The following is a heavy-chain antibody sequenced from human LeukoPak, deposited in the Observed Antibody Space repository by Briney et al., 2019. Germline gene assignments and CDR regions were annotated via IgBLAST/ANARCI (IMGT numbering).Heavy chain of an antibody. CDR1: GFTFSSYA. CDR3: AKDAVGGTAYYFDN. J-gene: IGHJ4*02. D-gene: IGHD1-26*01. CDR2: ISYDGSNK. V-gene: IGHV3-30-3*01. Sequence: GGSLRLSCAASGFTFSSYAMHWVRQAPGKGLEWVAVISYDGSNKYYAGSVKGRFTISRDNSKNTLYLQMNRLRAEDTAVYYCAKDAVGGTAYYFDNWGQGTLVTVSS.